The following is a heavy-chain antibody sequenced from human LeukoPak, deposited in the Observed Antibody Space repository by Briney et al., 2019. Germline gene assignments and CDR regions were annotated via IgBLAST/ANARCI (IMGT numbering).Heavy chain of an antibody. CDR1: GGSFSGYY. CDR3: ARHAKWLVYYFDY. D-gene: IGHD6-19*01. Sequence: SETLSLTCAVYGGSFSGYYWSWIRQPPGKGLEWIGEINHSGSTNYNPSLKSRVTISVDTSKNQFSLKLSSVTAADTAVYYCARHAKWLVYYFDYWGQGTLVTVSS. J-gene: IGHJ4*02. V-gene: IGHV4-34*01. CDR2: INHSGST.